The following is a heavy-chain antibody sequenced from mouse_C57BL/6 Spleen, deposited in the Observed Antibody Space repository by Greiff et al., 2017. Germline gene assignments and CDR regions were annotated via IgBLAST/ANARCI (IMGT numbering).Heavy chain of an antibody. CDR1: GYTFTDYY. CDR3: ARTPDYYGSFFDY. Sequence: EVKLEESGPVLVKPGASVKMSCKASGYTFTDYYMNWVKQSHGKSLEWIGVINPYNGGTSYNQKFKGKATLTVDKSSSKAYMELNSLTAEDSAVYDSARTPDYYGSFFDYWGQGTTLTVSS. D-gene: IGHD1-1*01. CDR2: INPYNGGT. J-gene: IGHJ2*01. V-gene: IGHV1-19*01.